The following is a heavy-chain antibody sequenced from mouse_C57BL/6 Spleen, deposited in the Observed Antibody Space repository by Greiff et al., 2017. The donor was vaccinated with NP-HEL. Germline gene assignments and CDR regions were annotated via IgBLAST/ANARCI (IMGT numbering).Heavy chain of an antibody. D-gene: IGHD2-2*01. V-gene: IGHV1-42*01. CDR1: GYSFTGYY. J-gene: IGHJ4*01. Sequence: VQLQQSGPELVKPGASVKISCKASGYSFTGYYMNWVKQSPEKSLEWIGEINPSTGGTTYNQKFKAKATLTVDKSSSTAYMQLKSLTSEDSAVYYCASGYLYYYAMDYWGQGTSVTVSS. CDR3: ASGYLYYYAMDY. CDR2: INPSTGGT.